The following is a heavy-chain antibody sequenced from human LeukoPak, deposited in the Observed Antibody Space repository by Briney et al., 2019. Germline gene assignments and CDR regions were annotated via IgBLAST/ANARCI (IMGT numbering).Heavy chain of an antibody. J-gene: IGHJ1*01. V-gene: IGHV1-69*04. CDR2: IIPILGIA. D-gene: IGHD3-3*01. Sequence: ASVKVSCKASGGTFSSYAISWVRQAPGQGLEWMGRIIPILGIANYAQKFQGRVTITADKSTSTAYMELSSLRSEDTAVYYCARDGVGRRYFQHWGQGTLVTVSS. CDR1: GGTFSSYA. CDR3: ARDGVGRRYFQH.